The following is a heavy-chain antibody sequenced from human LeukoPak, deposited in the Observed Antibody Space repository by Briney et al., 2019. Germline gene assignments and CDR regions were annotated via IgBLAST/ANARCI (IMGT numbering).Heavy chain of an antibody. CDR2: INPSGGGT. Sequence: ASVKVSCKASGYTFTSYYMHWVRQAPGQGLEWMGIINPSGGGTSYAQKFQGRVTMTRDMSTSTVYMELSSLRSEDTAVYYCAKTHRYCSGGSCYLDLSYWGQGTLVTVSS. CDR1: GYTFTSYY. V-gene: IGHV1-46*01. CDR3: AKTHRYCSGGSCYLDLSY. J-gene: IGHJ4*02. D-gene: IGHD2-15*01.